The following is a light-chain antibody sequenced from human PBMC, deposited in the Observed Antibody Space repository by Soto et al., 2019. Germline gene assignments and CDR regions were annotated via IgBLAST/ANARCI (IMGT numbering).Light chain of an antibody. CDR3: QQYNNWPPWT. J-gene: IGKJ1*01. CDR1: QSVGNN. Sequence: EIVMTQSPATLSVSPWERTTLSCRASQSVGNNLAWYQQKPGQAPRLLLYDASNRATGIPARFSGSGSGTEFTLTISSLQSEDFAVYYGQQYNNWPPWTFGQGTKVDIK. CDR2: DAS. V-gene: IGKV3-15*01.